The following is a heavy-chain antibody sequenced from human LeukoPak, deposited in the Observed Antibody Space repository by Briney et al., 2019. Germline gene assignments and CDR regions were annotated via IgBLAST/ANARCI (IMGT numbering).Heavy chain of an antibody. CDR3: ATRPQNYYDSSGAHWYFDL. J-gene: IGHJ2*01. V-gene: IGHV3-23*01. Sequence: PGGSLRLSCAASGFTFSSYTMNWVRQAPGKGLEWVSAISGSGGSTYYADSVKGRFTISRDNSKNTLYLQINSLRAEDTAVYYCATRPQNYYDSSGAHWYFDLWGRGTLVTVSS. CDR2: ISGSGGST. CDR1: GFTFSSYT. D-gene: IGHD3-22*01.